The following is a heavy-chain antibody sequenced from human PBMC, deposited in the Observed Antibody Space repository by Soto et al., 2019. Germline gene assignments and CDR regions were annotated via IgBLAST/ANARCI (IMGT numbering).Heavy chain of an antibody. CDR3: ARASSSGYYDFWSGYLYYFDY. Sequence: SETLSLTCAVYGGSFSGYYWSWIRQPPGKGLEWIGEINHSGSTNYNPSLKSRVTISVDTCKNQFSLKLSSVTAADTAVYYCARASSSGYYDFWSGYLYYFDYWGQGTLVTVSS. J-gene: IGHJ4*02. CDR2: INHSGST. D-gene: IGHD3-3*01. CDR1: GGSFSGYY. V-gene: IGHV4-34*01.